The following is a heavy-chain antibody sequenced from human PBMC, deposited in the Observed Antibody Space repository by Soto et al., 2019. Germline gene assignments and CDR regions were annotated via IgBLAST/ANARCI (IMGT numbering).Heavy chain of an antibody. CDR2: IYYTGST. V-gene: IGHV4-31*11. CDR1: GDSISTGVQY. CDR3: ARRPRHYFDY. Sequence: QVQLRESGPGLVKPSQTLSLTCVVSGDSISTGVQYWNWIRQFPGKGLEWIGDIYYTGSTHYNPSLQSRLTITVDTSRTRFPLKLYSVTVADTAVYYCARRPRHYFDYWGQGALVTVSP. D-gene: IGHD3-10*01. J-gene: IGHJ4*02.